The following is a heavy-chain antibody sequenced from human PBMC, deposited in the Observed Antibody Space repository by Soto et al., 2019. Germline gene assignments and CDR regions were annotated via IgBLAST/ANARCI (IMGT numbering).Heavy chain of an antibody. CDR1: GLTFSSYS. V-gene: IGHV3-48*01. J-gene: IGHJ6*02. CDR3: AVGEESLYYYYGMDV. CDR2: ISSSSSTI. Sequence: EVQLVESGGGLVQRGGSLRLSCAASGLTFSSYSMNWVHLAPGKGLVWVSYISSSSSTIYYADSVKGRFTISRDNAKNALYLQMNSLRAEDTAVYYCAVGEESLYYYYGMDVWGQGTTVTV.